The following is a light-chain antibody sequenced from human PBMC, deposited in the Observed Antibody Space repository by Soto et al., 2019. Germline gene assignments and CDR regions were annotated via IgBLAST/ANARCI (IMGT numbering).Light chain of an antibody. CDR1: QSVSSSY. Sequence: EIVLTQSPGTLSLSPGERATLSCRPSQSVSSSYLAWYQQKPGQAPRLLIYGASNRATGIPDRFSGSGSGTDFTLTISRLEPEDFAVYYCQQYDSSPLTFGGGTKVEIK. CDR2: GAS. V-gene: IGKV3-20*01. CDR3: QQYDSSPLT. J-gene: IGKJ4*01.